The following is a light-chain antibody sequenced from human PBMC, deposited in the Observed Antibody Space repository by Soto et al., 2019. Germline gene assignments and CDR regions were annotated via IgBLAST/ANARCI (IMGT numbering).Light chain of an antibody. CDR2: EVS. CDR3: SSHTTYSTRV. V-gene: IGLV2-14*01. Sequence: QSALTQPASVSGSPGQSIAISCTGTSSDIGSYNYVSWYQQHPGKAPKLMIHEVSNRPSGVSDRFSGSKSGNTASLTIFGLQADDEADYYCSSHTTYSTRVFGTGTKLTVL. CDR1: SSDIGSYNY. J-gene: IGLJ1*01.